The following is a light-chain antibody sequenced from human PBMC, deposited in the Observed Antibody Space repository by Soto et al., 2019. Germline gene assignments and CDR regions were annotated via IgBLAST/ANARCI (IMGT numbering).Light chain of an antibody. CDR2: AAS. V-gene: IGKV1-17*01. J-gene: IGKJ1*01. Sequence: DIQMTQSPSSLSASVGDRVTITCRASQGIRNDLDWYQQKPAKAPERLIYAASSLQSGVPSRFSGSGSRTEVTLTISSLQAEDFATNCCLQYNTYPWTFGQGNKVEIK. CDR1: QGIRND. CDR3: LQYNTYPWT.